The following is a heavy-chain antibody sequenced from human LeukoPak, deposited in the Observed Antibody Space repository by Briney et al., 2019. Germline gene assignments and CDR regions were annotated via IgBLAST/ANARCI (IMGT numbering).Heavy chain of an antibody. CDR2: IMIGGDGK. V-gene: IGHV3-23*01. D-gene: IGHD5-24*01. Sequence: GGSLRLSCAGSGFTFNNYAMSWVRRAPRKGLEWVSTIMIGGDGKHYADSVKGRFTISRDSSKNSVYLQMNSLRPEDTAIYYCARGRDGYPYSFWGQGTLVTVSS. CDR1: GFTFNNYA. CDR3: ARGRDGYPYSF. J-gene: IGHJ4*02.